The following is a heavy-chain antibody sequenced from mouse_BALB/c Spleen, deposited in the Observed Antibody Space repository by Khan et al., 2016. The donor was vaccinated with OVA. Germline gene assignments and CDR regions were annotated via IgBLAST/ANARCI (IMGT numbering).Heavy chain of an antibody. CDR2: INPHIGET. D-gene: IGHD1-1*01. CDR1: GYSFTGYF. Sequence: VQLQQSGPELVRPGASVKISCTASGYSFTGYFMNWVMQSHGKSLEWIGHINPHIGETFYNQRFKDKATLTVDESSSTAHMELRSLASEDSAVYYCTRIYRSDFDYWGQGTTLTVSS. J-gene: IGHJ2*01. CDR3: TRIYRSDFDY. V-gene: IGHV1-20*02.